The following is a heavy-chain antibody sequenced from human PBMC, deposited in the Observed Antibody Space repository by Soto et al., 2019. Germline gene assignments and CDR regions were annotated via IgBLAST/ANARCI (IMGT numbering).Heavy chain of an antibody. J-gene: IGHJ3*02. CDR1: GFTFSNYL. CDR3: ARDGGSGRYGAFDI. Sequence: EVQLVESGGGLVQPGGSLRLSCAAAGFTFSNYLIHWVRQAPGKGLVWVSRIDWDGSSTSYADSVKGRFTISRDNAKNTLFLQMNSLRAEDTALYYCARDGGSGRYGAFDIWGQGTMVTVSS. D-gene: IGHD1-26*01. CDR2: IDWDGSST. V-gene: IGHV3-74*01.